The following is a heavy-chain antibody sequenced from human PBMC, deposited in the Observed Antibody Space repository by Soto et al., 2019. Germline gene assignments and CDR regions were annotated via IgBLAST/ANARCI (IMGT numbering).Heavy chain of an antibody. D-gene: IGHD2-15*01. CDR1: GSSIVRYC. CDR2: IHYSGSA. CDR3: AIAVGYCSATSCYPFGI. V-gene: IGHV4-59*12. Sequence: SVPSYLTWRLAGSSIVRYCVTWVRRSQERGLEWIGYIHYSGSANYNPSLNSRLTMSVDRSKSQFSMKMTSMTAADTSVYYCAIAVGYCSATSCYPFGIWGQGSLVTVSS. J-gene: IGHJ4*02.